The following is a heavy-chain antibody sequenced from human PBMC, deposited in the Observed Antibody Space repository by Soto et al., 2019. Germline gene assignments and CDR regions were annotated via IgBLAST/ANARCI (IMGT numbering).Heavy chain of an antibody. V-gene: IGHV4-39*01. CDR2: IYYSGST. J-gene: IGHJ6*02. D-gene: IGHD2-15*01. CDR1: GCSICSSSSY. Sequence: SETLSLTCTVTGCSICSSSSYWAWIREPPGKGLEWIGSIYYSGSTYYNPSLKSRVTISVDTSKNQFSLKLSSVTAADTAVYYCARLLRHNYYGMDVWGQGTTVT. CDR3: ARLLRHNYYGMDV.